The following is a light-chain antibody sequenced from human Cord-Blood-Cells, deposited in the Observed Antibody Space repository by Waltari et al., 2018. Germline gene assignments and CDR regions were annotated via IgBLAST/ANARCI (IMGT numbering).Light chain of an antibody. Sequence: DIVLTQSPATLSLSPGERPTLSCRASQSVSSYLAWYQQKPGQAPRLLIYDASNTATRIPARFSGSGSGTDFTLTISSLEPEDFAVYYCQQRSSWTFGQGTKVEIK. V-gene: IGKV3-11*01. CDR1: QSVSSY. J-gene: IGKJ1*01. CDR2: DAS. CDR3: QQRSSWT.